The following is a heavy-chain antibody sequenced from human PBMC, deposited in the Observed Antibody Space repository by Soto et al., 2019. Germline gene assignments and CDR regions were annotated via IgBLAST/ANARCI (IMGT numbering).Heavy chain of an antibody. CDR3: ARARRYTSSWYFFDS. CDR2: IYHSGST. CDR1: GGYISSGDYY. Sequence: SETLSLTCTVSGGYISSGDYYWRWIRQSPGKGLEWIGYIYHSGSTSYTPSLRSRVTMSVDTSKNQFPLELSSVTPADTAVFFCARARRYTSSWYFFDSWGQGTLVTVSS. V-gene: IGHV4-30-4*01. D-gene: IGHD6-13*01. J-gene: IGHJ4*02.